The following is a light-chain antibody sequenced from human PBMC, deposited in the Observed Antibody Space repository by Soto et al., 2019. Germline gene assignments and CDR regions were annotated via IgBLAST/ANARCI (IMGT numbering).Light chain of an antibody. J-gene: IGKJ1*01. V-gene: IGKV3-20*01. CDR1: QSVSSRY. Sequence: EIVLTQSPVTLSLSPGERATLSCRASQSVSSRYFAWYQQKPGQAPRLLIYAASSRAGGIPDRFSGSGSGRDFSLTISRLEPEDFAVYYCHQYASSRTFGPGTKVE. CDR2: AAS. CDR3: HQYASSRT.